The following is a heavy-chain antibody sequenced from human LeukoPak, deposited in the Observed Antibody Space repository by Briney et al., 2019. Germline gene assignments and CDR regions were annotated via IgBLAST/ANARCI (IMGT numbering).Heavy chain of an antibody. D-gene: IGHD6-13*01. Sequence: GGSLRLSCAASGFTFSSYAMSWVRQAPGKGLEWVSAISGSGGSTYYTDSVKGRFTISRDNSKNTLYLQMNSLRAEDTAVYYCAKDHSSSWYYFDYWGQGTLVTVSS. CDR1: GFTFSSYA. J-gene: IGHJ4*02. V-gene: IGHV3-23*01. CDR3: AKDHSSSWYYFDY. CDR2: ISGSGGST.